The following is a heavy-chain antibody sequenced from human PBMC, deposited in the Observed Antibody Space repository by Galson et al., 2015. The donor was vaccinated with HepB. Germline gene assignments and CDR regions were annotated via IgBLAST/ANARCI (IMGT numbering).Heavy chain of an antibody. V-gene: IGHV3-23*01. D-gene: IGHD3-22*01. Sequence: SLRLSCAASGFTFSSYAMSWVRQAPGKGLEWVSAISGSGGSTYYADSVKGRFTISRDNSKNTLYLQMNSLRAEDTAVYYCAKGGDYDSSGYYDYWGQGTLVTVSS. CDR2: ISGSGGST. CDR3: AKGGDYDSSGYYDY. J-gene: IGHJ4*02. CDR1: GFTFSSYA.